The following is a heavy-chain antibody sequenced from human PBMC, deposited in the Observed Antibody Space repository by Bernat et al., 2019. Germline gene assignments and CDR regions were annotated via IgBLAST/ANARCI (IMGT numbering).Heavy chain of an antibody. J-gene: IGHJ4*02. V-gene: IGHV2-26*01. D-gene: IGHD2-21*02. CDR3: AHTDYYFDY. CDR1: GFSLSNARMG. Sequence: QVTLKESGPVLVKPTETLTLTCTVSGFSLSNARMGVSWIRQPPGKALEWLAHIFSNDEKSYSTSLKSRLTISKDTSKNQVVLTLTNMDPVDTATYYCAHTDYYFDYWGQGTLVTVSS. CDR2: IFSNDEK.